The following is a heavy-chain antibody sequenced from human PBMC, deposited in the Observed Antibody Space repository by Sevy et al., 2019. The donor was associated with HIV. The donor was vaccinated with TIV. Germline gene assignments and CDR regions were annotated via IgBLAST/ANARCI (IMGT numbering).Heavy chain of an antibody. Sequence: GGSLRLSCAASGFTFSNAWMSWVRQAPGKGLEWVGRIKSKTDGGTTDYVAPVKGRFTISRDDSKNTLYLQMNSLKTEDTAVYYCTSTGGHYYDSDFDYWGQGTLVTVSS. CDR2: IKSKTDGGTT. D-gene: IGHD3-22*01. CDR1: GFTFSNAW. V-gene: IGHV3-15*01. J-gene: IGHJ4*02. CDR3: TSTGGHYYDSDFDY.